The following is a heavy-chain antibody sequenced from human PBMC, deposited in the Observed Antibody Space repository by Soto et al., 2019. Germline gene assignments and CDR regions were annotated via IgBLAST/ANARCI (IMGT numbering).Heavy chain of an antibody. Sequence: EVQLVESGGGLVKPGGSLRLSCAASGFTFSDYNMNWVRQAPGKGLEWVSSISSSSSYKYYADSGKGRFTIPRDNAKHARYLQMISLRAEDTAVYYCARGHRQVATTSSGYYYYMDVWGKGTKVTFSS. CDR2: ISSSSSYK. D-gene: IGHD5-12*01. CDR3: ARGHRQVATTSSGYYYYMDV. J-gene: IGHJ6*03. CDR1: GFTFSDYN. V-gene: IGHV3-21*01.